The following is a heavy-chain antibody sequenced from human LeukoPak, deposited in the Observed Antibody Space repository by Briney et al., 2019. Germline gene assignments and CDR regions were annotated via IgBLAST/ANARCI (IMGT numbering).Heavy chain of an antibody. V-gene: IGHV4-4*07. D-gene: IGHD5-12*01. J-gene: IGHJ4*02. CDR2: IYTSGST. CDR1: GGSISSYY. Sequence: SETLSLTSTVDGGSISSYYWSWIRQPAGKVREWIGRIYTSGSTNYNPSLKSRVTMSVDTSKTQFSLKLSSVTAADTAVYYCARDLAGGYDIFDYWGQGPLVTVSS. CDR3: ARDLAGGYDIFDY.